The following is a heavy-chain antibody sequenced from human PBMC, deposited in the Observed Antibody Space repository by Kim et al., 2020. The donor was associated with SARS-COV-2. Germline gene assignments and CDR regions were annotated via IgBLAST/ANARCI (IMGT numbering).Heavy chain of an antibody. CDR1: EFTFSTHW. V-gene: IGHV3-7*03. D-gene: IGHD6-19*01. CDR3: ARGVAVAPHYYYHYGMDV. CDR2: IKQDAYET. Sequence: GGSLRLSCAASEFTFSTHWMTWVRQAPGKGLEWVGSIKQDAYETYYVDSVRGRFTISRDNGKNLLYLQMNSLRGEDTAVYYCARGVAVAPHYYYHYGMDVWGQGTTVTVSS. J-gene: IGHJ6*02.